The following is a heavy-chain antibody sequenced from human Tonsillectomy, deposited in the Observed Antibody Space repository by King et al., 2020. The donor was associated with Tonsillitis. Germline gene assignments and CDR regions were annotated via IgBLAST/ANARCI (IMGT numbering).Heavy chain of an antibody. CDR2: MSYDGSNK. Sequence: VQLVESGGGVVQPGRSLRLSCAASGFNFNIYGMHWVRQAPGKGLEWVAVMSYDGSNKYYGDLVRGRFTISRDNSKNTLYLEMNSLRPEDTAVYYCARELGDYVLTWENVAFDIGGQGTMVSVSS. CDR3: ARELGDYVLTWENVAFDI. D-gene: IGHD4-17*01. CDR1: GFNFNIYG. J-gene: IGHJ3*02. V-gene: IGHV3-30*03.